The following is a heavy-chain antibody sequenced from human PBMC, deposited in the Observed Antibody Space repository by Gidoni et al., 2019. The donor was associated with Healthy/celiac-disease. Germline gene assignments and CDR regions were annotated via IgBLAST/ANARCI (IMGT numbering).Heavy chain of an antibody. V-gene: IGHV3-21*01. CDR3: ARDRWNYVGLFDY. CDR1: GFTFSSYS. CDR2: ISSSSSYI. D-gene: IGHD1-7*01. J-gene: IGHJ4*02. Sequence: EVQLVESGGGLVKPGGSLRLSCAASGFTFSSYSMNWVRQAPGKGLEWVSSISSSSSYIYYADSVKGRFTISRDNAKNSLYLQMNSLRAEDTAVYYCARDRWNYVGLFDYWGQGTLVTVSS.